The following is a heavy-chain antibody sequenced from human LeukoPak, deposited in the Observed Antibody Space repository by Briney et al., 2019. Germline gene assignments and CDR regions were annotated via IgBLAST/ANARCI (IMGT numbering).Heavy chain of an antibody. CDR3: ARDSYRHDAFDI. CDR1: GGSISSGDYY. J-gene: IGHJ3*02. Sequence: SQTLSLTCTVSGGSISSGDYYWSWIRQPPGKGLEWIGYSYYTGSTYYNPSLKSRVTISVDTSKNQFSLKLSSVTAADTAVYYCARDSYRHDAFDIWGQGTMVTVSS. V-gene: IGHV4-30-4*01. D-gene: IGHD1-14*01. CDR2: SYYTGST.